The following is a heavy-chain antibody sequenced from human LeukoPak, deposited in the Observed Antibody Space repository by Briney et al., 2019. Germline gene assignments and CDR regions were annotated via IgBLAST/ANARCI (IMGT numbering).Heavy chain of an antibody. V-gene: IGHV1-46*01. J-gene: IGHJ5*02. D-gene: IGHD2-15*01. CDR3: ARDGGYCSGGSCYWFDP. CDR2: INPSGGST. CDR1: GYTFTSYY. Sequence: GASVKVSCKASGYTFTSYYMHWVRQAPGQGLEWMGIINPSGGSTSYAQKFQGRVTMTRDTSISTAYMELSRLRSDDTAVYYCARDGGYCSGGSCYWFDPWGQGTLVTVSS.